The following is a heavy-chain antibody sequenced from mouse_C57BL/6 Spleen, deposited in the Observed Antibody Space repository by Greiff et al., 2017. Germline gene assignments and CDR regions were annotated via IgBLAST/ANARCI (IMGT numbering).Heavy chain of an antibody. CDR2: LDPSDSYT. D-gene: IGHD2-4*01. J-gene: IGHJ2*01. Sequence: QVQLQQPGAELVKPGASVKLSCKASGYTFTSYWMQWVKQRPGQGLEWIGELDPSDSYTNYNQKFKGKATLTVDTASSTAYMQLSSLTSEDSAVYYCARREDYVDFDYWGQGTTRTVSS. V-gene: IGHV1-50*01. CDR1: GYTFTSYW. CDR3: ARREDYVDFDY.